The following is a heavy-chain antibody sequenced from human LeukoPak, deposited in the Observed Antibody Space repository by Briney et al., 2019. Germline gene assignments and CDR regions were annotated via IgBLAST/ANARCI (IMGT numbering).Heavy chain of an antibody. D-gene: IGHD6-6*01. Sequence: QPGGSLRLSCAASGFTFSSYAMRWVRQAPGKGLEWVSAISGSGGSTYYADSVKGRFTISRDNSKNPLYLQMNSLRAEDTAVYYCAKDRSIAARPGSYWGQGTLVTVSS. CDR3: AKDRSIAARPGSY. J-gene: IGHJ4*02. CDR2: ISGSGGST. CDR1: GFTFSSYA. V-gene: IGHV3-23*01.